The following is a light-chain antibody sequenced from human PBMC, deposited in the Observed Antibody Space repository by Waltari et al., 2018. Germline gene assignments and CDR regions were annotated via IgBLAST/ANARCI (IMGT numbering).Light chain of an antibody. Sequence: QSVLTQPPSASGTPGQRVTISCSGSSSNIGSYSVYWYQQLPGTAPKLPIYRKNERPAGVPDRCSCSKSGTSSSLAISGLQSDDDADYYCASWDDSLSGWVFGGGTKLTVL. CDR1: SSNIGSYS. V-gene: IGLV1-47*01. CDR2: RKN. J-gene: IGLJ3*02. CDR3: ASWDDSLSGWV.